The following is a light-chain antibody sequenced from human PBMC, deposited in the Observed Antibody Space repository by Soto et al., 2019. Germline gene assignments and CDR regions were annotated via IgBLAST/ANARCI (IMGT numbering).Light chain of an antibody. CDR2: GAS. V-gene: IGKV3-20*01. CDR1: QSDSSSY. Sequence: EIVLTQSPGTLSLSPGERATLSCRASQSDSSSYLAWYQQKPGQAPRLLIYGASSRATGIPDRFSGSGSGTDFTLTISRLEPADFAVYYCQLYGSSPLYTFGQGTKLEIK. CDR3: QLYGSSPLYT. J-gene: IGKJ2*01.